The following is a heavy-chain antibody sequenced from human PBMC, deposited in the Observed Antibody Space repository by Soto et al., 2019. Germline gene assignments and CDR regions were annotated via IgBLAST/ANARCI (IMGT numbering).Heavy chain of an antibody. D-gene: IGHD3-3*01. V-gene: IGHV4-39*07. CDR2: INHSGST. CDR1: GGSISSGDYY. J-gene: IGHJ4*02. CDR3: ARRRYDFWRGSALSFAY. Sequence: SETLSLTCTVSGGSISSGDYYWSWIRQPPGKGLEWIGEINHSGSTNYNPSLKSRVTISVDTSKNQFSLKLSSVTAADTAVYYCARRRYDFWRGSALSFAYWVQGTLVTVSS.